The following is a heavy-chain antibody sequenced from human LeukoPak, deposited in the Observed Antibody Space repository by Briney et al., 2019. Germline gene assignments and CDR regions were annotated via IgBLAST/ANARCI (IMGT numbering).Heavy chain of an antibody. CDR1: GYTFTGYY. V-gene: IGHV1-2*02. J-gene: IGHJ3*02. CDR3: ARPRQNYDGSGAFDI. CDR2: INPNSGGT. Sequence: GASVKVSCKASGYTFTGYYMHWVRQAPGQGLEWMGWINPNSGGTNYAQKFQGRVTMTRDTSISTAYMELSRLRSDDTAVYYCARPRQNYDGSGAFDIWGQGTMVTVFS. D-gene: IGHD3-22*01.